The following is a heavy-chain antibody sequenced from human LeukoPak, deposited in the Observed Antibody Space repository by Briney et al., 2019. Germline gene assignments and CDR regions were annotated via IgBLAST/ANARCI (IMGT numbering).Heavy chain of an antibody. V-gene: IGHV4-61*08. CDR1: GGSISSGDYY. J-gene: IGHJ1*01. Sequence: SETLSLTCTVSGGSISSGDYYWNWIRQPPGKGLEWIGYIYHSGSTNYNPSLQSRVTISVDTSKNQFSLNLNSVTAADTAVYYCARGGAARLHFQNWGQGTLVTVSS. CDR3: ARGGAARLHFQN. CDR2: IYHSGST. D-gene: IGHD6-6*01.